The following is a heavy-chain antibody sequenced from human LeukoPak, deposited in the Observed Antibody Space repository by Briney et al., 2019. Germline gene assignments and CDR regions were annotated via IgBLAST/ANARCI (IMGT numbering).Heavy chain of an antibody. CDR1: GVSISSGGYS. Sequence: SQTLSLTCAVSGVSISSGGYSWSWIRQPPGKELEWIGYIYYSGSTNYNPSLKSRVTISVDTSKNQFSLKLSSVTAADTAVYYCARGADIVVVPAAPSGYYMDVWGKGTTVTVSS. D-gene: IGHD2-2*01. V-gene: IGHV4-30-4*07. CDR2: IYYSGST. CDR3: ARGADIVVVPAAPSGYYMDV. J-gene: IGHJ6*03.